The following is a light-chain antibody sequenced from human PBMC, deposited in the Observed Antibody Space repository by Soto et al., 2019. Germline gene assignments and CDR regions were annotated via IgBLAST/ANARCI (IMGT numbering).Light chain of an antibody. J-gene: IGKJ2*01. CDR1: QSISSW. CDR3: QQYNSYSYT. Sequence: DIQMTQSPSTLSASVGDRVTITCRASQSISSWLAWYQQKPGKAPKLPIYKASSLESGLPSRFSGRGSGTEFTLTISSLQPDDFATYYCQQYNSYSYTFRQGTKLEIK. V-gene: IGKV1-5*03. CDR2: KAS.